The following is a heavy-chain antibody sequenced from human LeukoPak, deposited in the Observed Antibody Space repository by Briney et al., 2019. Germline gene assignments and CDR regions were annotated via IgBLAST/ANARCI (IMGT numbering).Heavy chain of an antibody. Sequence: ASVTVSCKASGGTFSSYAISWVRQAPGQGLEWMGGIIPIFGTANYAQKFQGRVTITADESTSTAYMELSSLRSEDTAVYYCARDLTYYYDSSGYLGYFDYWGQGTLVTVSS. CDR3: ARDLTYYYDSSGYLGYFDY. CDR2: IIPIFGTA. V-gene: IGHV1-69*01. D-gene: IGHD3-22*01. CDR1: GGTFSSYA. J-gene: IGHJ4*02.